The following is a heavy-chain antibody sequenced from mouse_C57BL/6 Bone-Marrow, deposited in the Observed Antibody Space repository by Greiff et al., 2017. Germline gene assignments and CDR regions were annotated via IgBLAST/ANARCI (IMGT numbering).Heavy chain of an antibody. J-gene: IGHJ4*01. D-gene: IGHD3-3*01. CDR2: IYPGSGST. CDR3: ARGTAFYAMDY. V-gene: IGHV1-55*01. CDR1: GYTFTSYW. Sequence: QVQLQQPGAELVKPGASVKMSCKASGYTFTSYWITWVKQRPGQGLEWIGDIYPGSGSTNYNGKFKSKATLTVDTSSSTAYMQLSILTSEDSAVYDGARGTAFYAMDYWGQGTSVTVSS.